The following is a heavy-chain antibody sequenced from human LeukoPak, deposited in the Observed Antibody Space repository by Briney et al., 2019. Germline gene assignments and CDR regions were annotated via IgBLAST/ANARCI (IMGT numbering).Heavy chain of an antibody. J-gene: IGHJ6*02. V-gene: IGHV1-46*01. CDR3: ARDRPNRDGYNRPYYYYYGMDV. CDR2: INPSGGST. Sequence: ASVKVSCKASGYTFTSYYMHWVRQAPGQGLEWMGIINPSGGSTSYAQKFQGRVTMTRDTSTSTVYMELGSLRSEDTAVYYCARDRPNRDGYNRPYYYYYGMDVWGQGTTVTVSS. D-gene: IGHD5-24*01. CDR1: GYTFTSYY.